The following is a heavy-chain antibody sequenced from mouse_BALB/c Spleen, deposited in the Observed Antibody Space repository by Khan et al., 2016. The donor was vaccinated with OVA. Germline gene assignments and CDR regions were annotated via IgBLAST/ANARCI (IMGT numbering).Heavy chain of an antibody. J-gene: IGHJ2*01. CDR1: GFTFTSYG. CDR2: IYPGNGST. Sequence: EVQLQESGADLGRPGSSVKLSCKTSGFTFTSYGIKWVKQRPGQGLEWIGYIYPGNGSTVYNEKFQGKATLTSDTSSSTAYMQLRSLTSEDSAIYFCAAAYYRNYFDYWGQGTTLTVSS. V-gene: IGHV1S134*01. D-gene: IGHD2-14*01. CDR3: AAAYYRNYFDY.